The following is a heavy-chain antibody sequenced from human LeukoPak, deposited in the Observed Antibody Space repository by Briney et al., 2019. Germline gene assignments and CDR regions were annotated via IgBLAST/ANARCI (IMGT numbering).Heavy chain of an antibody. V-gene: IGHV4-34*01. CDR2: INHSGST. CDR1: GGSFSGYY. J-gene: IGHJ4*02. CDR3: AREGYCSGGSCNLGFDY. D-gene: IGHD2-15*01. Sequence: SETLSLTCAVYGGSFSGYYWSWIRQPPGKGLEWTGGINHSGSTNYNPSLKSRVTISVDTSKNQFSLKLSSVTAADTAVYYCAREGYCSGGSCNLGFDYWGQGTLVTVSS.